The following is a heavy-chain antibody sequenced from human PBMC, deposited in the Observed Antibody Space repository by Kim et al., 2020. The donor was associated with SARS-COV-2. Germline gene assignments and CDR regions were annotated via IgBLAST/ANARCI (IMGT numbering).Heavy chain of an antibody. CDR2: IRASAETT. Sequence: GGSLRLSCAASGFTFSNNAMSWVRQAPGRGLEWVSTIRASAETTYYADSVNGRFTISRDSSKHTLYLQLNSLRADDTAVYYCAKDRGGSGWAVFDYWGQRTLVAVSS. D-gene: IGHD6-19*01. J-gene: IGHJ4*02. CDR1: GFTFSNNA. CDR3: AKDRGGSGWAVFDY. V-gene: IGHV3-23*01.